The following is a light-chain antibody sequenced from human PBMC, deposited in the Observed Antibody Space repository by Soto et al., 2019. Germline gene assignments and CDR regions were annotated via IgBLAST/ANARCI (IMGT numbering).Light chain of an antibody. CDR2: EVS. J-gene: IGLJ3*02. Sequence: QPVLTQPASESGSPGQSITISCTGTSSDVGGYNYVSWYQQHPGKAPKLMIYEVSNRPSGVSNRFSGSKSGNTASLTISGLQAEDEADYYCSSYTSSSTLVFGGGTKLTVL. CDR3: SSYTSSSTLV. V-gene: IGLV2-14*01. CDR1: SSDVGGYNY.